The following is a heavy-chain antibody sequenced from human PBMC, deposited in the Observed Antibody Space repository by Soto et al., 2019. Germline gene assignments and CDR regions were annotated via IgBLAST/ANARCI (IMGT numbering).Heavy chain of an antibody. V-gene: IGHV3-9*01. CDR1: GFTFDDYA. D-gene: IGHD3-3*01. CDR3: AKDRSYDFWSGYSTEYYFDY. CDR2: ISWNSGSI. Sequence: GGSLRLSCAASGFTFDDYAMHWVRQAPGKGLEWVSGISWNSGSIGYADSVKGRFTISRDNAKNSLYLQMNSLRAEDTALYYCAKDRSYDFWSGYSTEYYFDYWGQGTLVTVSS. J-gene: IGHJ4*02.